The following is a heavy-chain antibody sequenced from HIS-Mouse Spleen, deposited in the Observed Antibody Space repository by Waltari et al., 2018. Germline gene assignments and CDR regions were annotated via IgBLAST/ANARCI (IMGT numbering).Heavy chain of an antibody. D-gene: IGHD3-22*01. CDR2: MNPNSGNT. Sequence: QVQLVQSGAEVKKPGASVKVSCKASGYTFTSYDTNWVRPATGQGLEWMGWMNPNSGNTGYAQKFQGRVTMTRNTSISTAYMELSSLRSEDTAVYYCARGPLIPFDSSGYYFDYWGQGTLVTVSS. J-gene: IGHJ4*02. CDR3: ARGPLIPFDSSGYYFDY. CDR1: GYTFTSYD. V-gene: IGHV1-8*01.